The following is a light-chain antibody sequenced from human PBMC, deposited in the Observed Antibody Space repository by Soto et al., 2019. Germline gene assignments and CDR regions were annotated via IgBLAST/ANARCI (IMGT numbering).Light chain of an antibody. V-gene: IGKV3-20*01. CDR1: QSISSLF. J-gene: IGKJ1*01. CDR3: QQYHDTGT. Sequence: EIVLTQSPGTLSLSPGERATLSCRASQSISSLFLAWYQQRPGQAPRLLISGASSRATGIPDRFSGSGSGTEFTLTISRLEPEDFAVYYCQQYHDTGTFGQGTKV. CDR2: GAS.